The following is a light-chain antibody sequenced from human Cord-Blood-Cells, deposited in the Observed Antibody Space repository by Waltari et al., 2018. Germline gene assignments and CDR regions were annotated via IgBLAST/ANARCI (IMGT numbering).Light chain of an antibody. CDR2: KAS. Sequence: DIQMTQSPSTLSASVGDRVTITCRASQSISSWLAWYQQKPGKAAKLLIYKASSLESEVPSRFSGSGSVTEFTLTISSLQPDDFATYYCQQYNSYPLTFGGGTKVEIK. V-gene: IGKV1-5*03. J-gene: IGKJ4*01. CDR3: QQYNSYPLT. CDR1: QSISSW.